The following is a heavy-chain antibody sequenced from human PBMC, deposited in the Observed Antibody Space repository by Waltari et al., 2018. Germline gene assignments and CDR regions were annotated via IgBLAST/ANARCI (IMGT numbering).Heavy chain of an antibody. CDR2: SPNNEDNK. J-gene: IGHJ3*02. CDR3: AREGYSSGRAAVFDI. V-gene: IGHV3-30*03. CDR1: GFSLSYHN. Sequence: QVQLVESGGGVVQPERFLRLSCVGSGFSLSYHNMNWVRQAPGKGLEWVALSPNNEDNKQYADSVEGRFTISRDNSKNTLYLDINSLRAEDTARYYCAREGYSSGRAAVFDIWGQGTVVTVSS. D-gene: IGHD6-19*01.